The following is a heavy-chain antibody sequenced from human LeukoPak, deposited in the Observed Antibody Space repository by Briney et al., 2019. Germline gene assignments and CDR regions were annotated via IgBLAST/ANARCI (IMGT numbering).Heavy chain of an antibody. CDR1: GFTFSSYA. CDR2: ISYDGSNK. Sequence: PGGSLRLSCAASGFTFSSYAMHWVRQAPGKGLEWVAVISYDGSNKYYADSVKGRFTISRDNSKNTLYLQMNSLRAEDTAVYYCAKDSHRGIAAARRNYFDYWGQGTLVTVSS. J-gene: IGHJ4*02. V-gene: IGHV3-30-3*01. CDR3: AKDSHRGIAAARRNYFDY. D-gene: IGHD6-13*01.